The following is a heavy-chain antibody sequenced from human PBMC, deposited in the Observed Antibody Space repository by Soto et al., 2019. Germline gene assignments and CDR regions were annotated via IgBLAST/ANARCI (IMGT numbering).Heavy chain of an antibody. CDR2: ISGSGGST. V-gene: IGHV3-23*01. CDR3: AKFGAGQKYYYYYGMDV. CDR1: GFTFSSYA. Sequence: GGSLRLSCAASGFTFSSYAMSWVRQAPGKGLEWVSAISGSGGSTYYADSVKGRFTISRDNSKNTLYLQMNSLRAEDTAVYYCAKFGAGQKYYYYYGMDVWGQGTTVTSP. D-gene: IGHD3-16*01. J-gene: IGHJ6*02.